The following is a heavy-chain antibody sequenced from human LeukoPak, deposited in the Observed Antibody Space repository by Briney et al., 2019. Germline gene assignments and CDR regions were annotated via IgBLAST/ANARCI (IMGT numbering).Heavy chain of an antibody. J-gene: IGHJ4*02. V-gene: IGHV3-11*05. CDR3: ARARGTIAVAGTGGFDY. D-gene: IGHD6-19*01. Sequence: GGSLRLSCAASGFTFSDYYMSWIRQAPGKGLEWVSYISSSSYTNYADSVKGRFTISRDNAKNSLYLQMNSLRAEDTAVYYCARARGTIAVAGTGGFDYWGQGTLVTVSS. CDR2: ISSSSYT. CDR1: GFTFSDYY.